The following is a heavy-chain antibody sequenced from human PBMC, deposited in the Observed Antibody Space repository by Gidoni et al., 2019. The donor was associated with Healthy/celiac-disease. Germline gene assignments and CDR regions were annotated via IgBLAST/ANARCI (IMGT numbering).Heavy chain of an antibody. V-gene: IGHV3-74*01. D-gene: IGHD2-2*01. CDR3: ARMGVPAHPVGYYYYGMDV. J-gene: IGHJ6*02. Sequence: SVKGRFTISRDNAKNTLYLQMNSLRAEDTAVYYCARMGVPAHPVGYYYYGMDVWGQGTTVTVSS.